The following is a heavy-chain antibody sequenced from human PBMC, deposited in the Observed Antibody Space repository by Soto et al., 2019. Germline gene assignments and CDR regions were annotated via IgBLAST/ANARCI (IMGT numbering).Heavy chain of an antibody. Sequence: EVQLVESGGGLAKPGGSLNLSCLVSGLTFITHSMGWVAKAPGKGLDWVGRIRDRVHSYSTDYAASVKGRFTISRDDSRNSLYLQMNSLKMEDTAVFYCVSLWSVTGSRDYWGRGTLVTVSS. CDR2: IRDRVHSYST. CDR3: VSLWSVTGSRDY. J-gene: IGHJ4*02. V-gene: IGHV3-72*01. CDR1: GLTFITHS. D-gene: IGHD1-20*01.